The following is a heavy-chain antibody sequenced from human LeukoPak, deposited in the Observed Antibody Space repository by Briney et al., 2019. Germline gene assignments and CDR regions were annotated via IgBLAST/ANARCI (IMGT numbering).Heavy chain of an antibody. J-gene: IGHJ4*02. CDR1: GYTLTELS. CDR2: FDPEDGET. V-gene: IGHV1-24*01. CDR3: ATRGLGAIPYYFDY. D-gene: IGHD1-26*01. Sequence: GASVKVSCKVSGYTLTELSMHWVRQAPGKGLEWMGGFDPEDGETIYAQKFQGRVTMTEDTSTDTAYMELSSLRSEDTAVYYCATRGLGAIPYYFDYWGQGTLVTVSS.